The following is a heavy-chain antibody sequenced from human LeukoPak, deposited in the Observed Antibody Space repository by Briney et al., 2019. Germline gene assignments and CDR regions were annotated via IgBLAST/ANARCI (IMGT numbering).Heavy chain of an antibody. CDR1: GYTFTGYY. CDR2: INPHSGGT. V-gene: IGHV1-2*02. D-gene: IGHD3-10*01. J-gene: IGHJ5*02. Sequence: GASVKVSCKASGYTFTGYYIHWVRQAPGQGLEWMGWINPHSGGTNYAQKFQGGVTMTRDTSITTAYMELSSLRSDDTAVYYCARDGSGSYEYYWFDPWGQGTLVTVSS. CDR3: ARDGSGSYEYYWFDP.